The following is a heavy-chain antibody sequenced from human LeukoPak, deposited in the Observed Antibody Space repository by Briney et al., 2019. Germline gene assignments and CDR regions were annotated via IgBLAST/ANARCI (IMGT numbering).Heavy chain of an antibody. D-gene: IGHD6-6*01. Sequence: ASVKVSCKASGYTFIGYYMHWVRQAPGQGLEGMGWINPNSGGTNYTQKFQGRVTMTRDTSISTAYMELSRLRSDDTAVYYCAREGPTSSSGRWGQGALVTVSS. CDR2: INPNSGGT. CDR3: AREGPTSSSGR. CDR1: GYTFIGYY. J-gene: IGHJ4*02. V-gene: IGHV1-2*02.